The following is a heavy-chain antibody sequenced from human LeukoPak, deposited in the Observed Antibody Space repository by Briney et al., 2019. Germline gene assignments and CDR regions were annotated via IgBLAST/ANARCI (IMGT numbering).Heavy chain of an antibody. V-gene: IGHV4-34*01. J-gene: IGHJ4*02. Sequence: SETLSLTCAVSGGSFSGYYWSWIRQPPGKGLEWIGEINHSGSTNYNPSLKSRVTISVDTSKNQFSLKLSSVTAADTAVYYCAVRIAALVDYWGQGTLVTVSS. CDR2: INHSGST. CDR3: AVRIAALVDY. CDR1: GGSFSGYY. D-gene: IGHD6-6*01.